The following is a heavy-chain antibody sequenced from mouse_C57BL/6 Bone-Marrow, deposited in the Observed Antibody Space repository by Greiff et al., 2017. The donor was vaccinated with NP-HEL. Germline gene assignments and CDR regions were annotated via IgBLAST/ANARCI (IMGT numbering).Heavy chain of an antibody. D-gene: IGHD1-1*01. CDR2: ISSGSSTI. Sequence: EVQVVESGGGLVKPGGSLKLSCAASGFTFSDYGMHWVRQTPEKGLEWVAYISSGSSTIYYADTVKGRFTISRDNAKNTLFLQMTSLRSEDTAMYYCARPRYYGSSFDYWGQGTTLTVSS. J-gene: IGHJ2*01. CDR1: GFTFSDYG. CDR3: ARPRYYGSSFDY. V-gene: IGHV5-17*01.